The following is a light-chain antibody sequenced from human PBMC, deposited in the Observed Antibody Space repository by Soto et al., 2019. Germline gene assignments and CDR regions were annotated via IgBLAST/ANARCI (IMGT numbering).Light chain of an antibody. CDR3: HQRGIWPHT. CDR1: QSFGSS. CDR2: HAS. J-gene: IGKJ3*01. Sequence: EVVLTQSPATLSLSPGETATLSCRASQSFGSSLAWYQQKPGQAPRLLIHHASTRAAGIPARFSGSGSGTDFSLTISSQEPQDFAVYYCHQRGIWPHTFGPGTKVDIK. V-gene: IGKV3-11*01.